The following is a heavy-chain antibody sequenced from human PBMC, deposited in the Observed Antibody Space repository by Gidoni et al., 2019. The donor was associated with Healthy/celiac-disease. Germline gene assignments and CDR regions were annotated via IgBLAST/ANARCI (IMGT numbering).Heavy chain of an antibody. J-gene: IGHJ3*02. CDR3: ATAVTTVVIGAFDI. CDR1: GYTLTELS. V-gene: IGHV1-24*01. D-gene: IGHD4-17*01. CDR2: FDPEDGEA. Sequence: QVQLLQSGAELTTPGASVKASCKVSGYTLTELSMHWGRKAPGKGLEWMVGFDPEDGEAIYAQKVKGKSTMTEDTSTDTAYIELSSLRVEDTAVYYCATAVTTVVIGAFDIWGQGTMVTVSS.